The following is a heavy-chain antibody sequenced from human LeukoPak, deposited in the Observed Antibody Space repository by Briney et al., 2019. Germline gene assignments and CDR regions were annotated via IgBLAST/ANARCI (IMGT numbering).Heavy chain of an antibody. V-gene: IGHV1-18*04. D-gene: IGHD4-17*01. CDR1: GYTFTSYV. CDR2: ISAYNGNT. Sequence: GGSVTVSCKASGYTFTSYVISWLRQAPGQEREGMGWISAYNGNTNYAQKLQGSVTMTTDTSTSTAYMGLRSLRSDNTAVYYCAREGDYGNWFDPWGQGTLVTVSS. J-gene: IGHJ5*02. CDR3: AREGDYGNWFDP.